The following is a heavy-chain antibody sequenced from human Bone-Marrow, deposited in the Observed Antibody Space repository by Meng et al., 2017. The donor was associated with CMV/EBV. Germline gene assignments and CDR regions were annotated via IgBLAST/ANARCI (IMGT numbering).Heavy chain of an antibody. D-gene: IGHD6-6*01. V-gene: IGHV4-61*01. CDR2: IYYSGST. CDR3: ASESGEQLAYYYYGMDV. J-gene: IGHJ6*02. CDR1: GGSVSSGSYY. Sequence: SETLSLTCTVSGGSVSSGSYYWSWIRQPPGKGLEWIGYIYYSGSTNYNPSLKSRVTISVDTSKNQFSLKLSSVTAADTAVYYCASESGEQLAYYYYGMDVWGQGTTVTVSS.